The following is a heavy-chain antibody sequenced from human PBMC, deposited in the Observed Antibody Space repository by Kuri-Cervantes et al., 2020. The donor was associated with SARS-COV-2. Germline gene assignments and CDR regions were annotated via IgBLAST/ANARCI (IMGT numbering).Heavy chain of an antibody. V-gene: IGHV3-30*04. CDR2: TSFDGTKK. J-gene: IGHJ4*02. CDR3: ARLNYYGSGSYDY. Sequence: GGSRRPSCAASGFTFSSYAMHWVRQAPGKGLEWVAFTSFDGTKKYYADSVRGRVNISRDNAKNSLYLQMNSLRAEGTAVYYCARLNYYGSGSYDYWGQGTLVTVSS. D-gene: IGHD3-10*01. CDR1: GFTFSSYA.